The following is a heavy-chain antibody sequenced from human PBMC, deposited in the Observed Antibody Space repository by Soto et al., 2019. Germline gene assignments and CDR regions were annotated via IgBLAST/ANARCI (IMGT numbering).Heavy chain of an antibody. CDR3: AREIAARL. CDR2: IKQDGSEE. D-gene: IGHD6-6*01. V-gene: IGHV3-7*01. Sequence: EVQLVESGGGLVQPGGSLRLSCAASGFTFSSYWMRWFRQAPGKGLEWVANIKQDGSEENYVDSVKGRFTIYRDNAKNALYLQMNSLRVEDTAVYYCAREIAARLWGKGTTVTVSS. J-gene: IGHJ6*04. CDR1: GFTFSSYW.